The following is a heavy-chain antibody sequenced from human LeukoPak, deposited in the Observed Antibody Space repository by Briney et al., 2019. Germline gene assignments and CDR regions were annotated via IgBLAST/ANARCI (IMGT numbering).Heavy chain of an antibody. CDR1: RYTFTGYY. CDR3: ARGAYCSSTSCGYYYYYGMDV. J-gene: IGHJ6*02. CDR2: INPNSGGT. V-gene: IGHV1-2*02. D-gene: IGHD2-2*01. Sequence: ASVKVSCKASRYTFTGYYMHWVRQAPGQGLEWMGWINPNSGGTNYAQKFQGRVTMTRDTSISTAYMELSRLRSDDTAVYYCARGAYCSSTSCGYYYYYGMDVWGQGTTVTVSS.